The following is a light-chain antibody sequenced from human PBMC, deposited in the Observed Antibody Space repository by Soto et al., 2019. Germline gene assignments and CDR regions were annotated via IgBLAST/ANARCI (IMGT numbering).Light chain of an antibody. CDR3: HQANSFRVS. CDR2: AAS. CDR1: QGISSY. Sequence: QVALNTSDLSRSGEDSITITCRASQGISSYLAWYQQKPGKAPKLLIYAASTLQSGVPSRFSGSGSGTDFTLTIITLQPVDFATYYCHQANSFRVSFAGGTRWIS. V-gene: IGKV1-9*01. J-gene: IGKJ4*01.